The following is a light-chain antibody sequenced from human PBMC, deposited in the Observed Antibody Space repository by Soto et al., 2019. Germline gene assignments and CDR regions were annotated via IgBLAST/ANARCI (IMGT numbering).Light chain of an antibody. Sequence: DIQMTQFPSTLSASVGDRVTVTCRASQSISDWLAWYQQKPGKAPKLLIYKASSLEGGVPSRFSGSGSGTEFTLTISSLQPDDFATYYCQHYNSDSGTFGQGTKVDIK. CDR3: QHYNSDSGT. CDR2: KAS. CDR1: QSISDW. J-gene: IGKJ1*01. V-gene: IGKV1-5*03.